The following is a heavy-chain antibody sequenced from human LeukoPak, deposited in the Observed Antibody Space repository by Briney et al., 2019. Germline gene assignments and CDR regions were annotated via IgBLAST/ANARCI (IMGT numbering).Heavy chain of an antibody. D-gene: IGHD4-17*01. Sequence: ASVKVSCKVSGYTFTDYYMHWVQQAPGKGLEWMGLVDPEDGETIYAEKFQGRVTITADTSTDTAYMELSSLRSEDTAVYYCARTQYGDYELTTWGQGTLVTVSS. CDR1: GYTFTDYY. V-gene: IGHV1-69-2*01. CDR3: ARTQYGDYELTT. CDR2: VDPEDGET. J-gene: IGHJ5*02.